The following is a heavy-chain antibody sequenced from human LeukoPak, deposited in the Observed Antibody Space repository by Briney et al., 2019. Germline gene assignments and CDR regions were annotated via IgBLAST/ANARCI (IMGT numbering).Heavy chain of an antibody. D-gene: IGHD6-19*01. CDR3: AIGYSSGWYDFDY. J-gene: IGHJ4*02. CDR1: GGSISSSSYY. Sequence: SETLSLTCTVSGGSISSSSYYWGRIRQPPGKGLNWIGSIYYSGSTYYNPSPKSRVTIPVDTSKNQFSLKLSSVTAADTAVYYCAIGYSSGWYDFDYWGQGTLVTVSS. V-gene: IGHV4-39*01. CDR2: IYYSGST.